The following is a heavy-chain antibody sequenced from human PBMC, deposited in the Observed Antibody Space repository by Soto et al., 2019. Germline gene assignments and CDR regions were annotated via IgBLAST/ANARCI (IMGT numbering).Heavy chain of an antibody. D-gene: IGHD3-3*01. J-gene: IGHJ2*01. V-gene: IGHV3-23*01. CDR1: GFTFCSYA. CDR3: AKEDDFWSVQGFDL. Sequence: GGGLRISFAASGFTFCSYAMSWGRPAPGKGLEWVSAISGSGGSTYYADSVKGRFTISRDNSKNTLYLQMNSLRAEDTAVYYCAKEDDFWSVQGFDLWGRGTLVTVSS. CDR2: ISGSGGST.